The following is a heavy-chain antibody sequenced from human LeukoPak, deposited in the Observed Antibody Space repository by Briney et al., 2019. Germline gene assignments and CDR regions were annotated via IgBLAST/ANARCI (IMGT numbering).Heavy chain of an antibody. V-gene: IGHV4-4*07. D-gene: IGHD1-7*01. J-gene: IGHJ5*02. CDR2: NYTSGST. Sequence: SETLSLTCTVSGGSISSYYWSWIRQPAGKGLEWIGRNYTSGSTNYNPSLKSRVTMSVDTSKNQFSLKLSSVTAADTAVYYCAREVELRPIMHNWFDPWGQGTLVTVSS. CDR3: AREVELRPIMHNWFDP. CDR1: GGSISSYY.